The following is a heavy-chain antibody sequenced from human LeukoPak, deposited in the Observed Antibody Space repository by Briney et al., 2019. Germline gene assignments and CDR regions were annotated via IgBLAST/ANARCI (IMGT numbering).Heavy chain of an antibody. D-gene: IGHD7-27*01. CDR2: IYPGDSDT. J-gene: IGHJ3*02. Sequence: GESLKISCKGSGYTFTDYWMAWVRQMPGKGLEWMGIIYPGDSDTKYSPTFQGQVTISADKSINTAYLQWSSLEASDTAMYYCARPLTGDAFDIWGQGTMVTVSS. V-gene: IGHV5-51*01. CDR3: ARPLTGDAFDI. CDR1: GYTFTDYW.